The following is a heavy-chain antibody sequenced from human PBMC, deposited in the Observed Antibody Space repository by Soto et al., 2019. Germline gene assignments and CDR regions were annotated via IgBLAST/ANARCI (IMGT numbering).Heavy chain of an antibody. CDR2: IYYSGST. CDR1: GGSISSSSYY. V-gene: IGHV4-39*01. Sequence: PSETLSLTCTVSGGSISSSSYYWGWIRQPPGKGLEWIGSIYYSGSTYHNPSLKSRVTISVDTSKNQFSLKLSSVTAADTAMYYCACSNQVADFDYWGQGTLVTVSS. D-gene: IGHD2-8*01. CDR3: ACSNQVADFDY. J-gene: IGHJ4*02.